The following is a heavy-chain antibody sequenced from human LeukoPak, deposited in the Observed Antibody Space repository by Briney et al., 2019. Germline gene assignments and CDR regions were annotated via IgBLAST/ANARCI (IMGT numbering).Heavy chain of an antibody. V-gene: IGHV3-21*01. CDR2: IDSSSSYI. CDR1: GFTFSSYA. J-gene: IGHJ4*02. Sequence: RGSLRLSCAASGFTFSSYAMNWVRQAPGKGLEWVSSIDSSSSYIYYADSVKGRFTISRANAKNSLFLQMNSLRDGATAVYYCARGPHGGFVIIPTEFWGQGTLVTVSS. D-gene: IGHD3-3*01. CDR3: ARGPHGGFVIIPTEF.